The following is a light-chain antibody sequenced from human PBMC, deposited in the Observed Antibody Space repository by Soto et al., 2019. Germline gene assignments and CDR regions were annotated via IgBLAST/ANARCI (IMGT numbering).Light chain of an antibody. CDR1: SSEGGGYNY. CDR3: SSYTTSNTRQTV. CDR2: DVS. Sequence: QVVLTQPASVSGSPGPSLTISFPGTSSEGGGYNYVSWYQHHPGKAPKFMICDVSNRPSGVSNRFSGSKSGNTASLTISGLQPEDEADYYCSSYTTSNTRQTVFGTGTKVTVL. V-gene: IGLV2-14*03. J-gene: IGLJ1*01.